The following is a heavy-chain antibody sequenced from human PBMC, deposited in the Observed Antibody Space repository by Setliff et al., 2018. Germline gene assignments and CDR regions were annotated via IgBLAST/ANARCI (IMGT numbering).Heavy chain of an antibody. D-gene: IGHD3-22*01. J-gene: IGHJ4*02. Sequence: SETLSLTCTVSGGSISSGSYYWSWIRQPAGKGLEWIGHIYTSGSTNYNPSLKSRVTISVDTSKNQFSLKLSSVTAADTAVYYCARGARLRYYDSSGYYDAANDYWGQGTLVTVSS. CDR3: ARGARLRYYDSSGYYDAANDY. CDR1: GGSISSGSYY. CDR2: IYTSGST. V-gene: IGHV4-61*09.